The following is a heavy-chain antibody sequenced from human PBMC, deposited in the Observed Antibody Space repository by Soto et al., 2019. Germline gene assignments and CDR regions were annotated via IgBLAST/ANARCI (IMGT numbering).Heavy chain of an antibody. CDR2: IYHSGYT. Sequence: QLQLQESGSGLVKPSQTLSLTCTVSGGSISSGGYSWNWIRQAPGKGLEWIGYIYHSGYTLYNPSLKGRVTISVDKSKNHFSLILTSVTAADTAVYYCARDQLAGNWFDPWGQGTLVTVSS. CDR1: GGSISSGGYS. J-gene: IGHJ5*02. CDR3: ARDQLAGNWFDP. D-gene: IGHD1-1*01. V-gene: IGHV4-30-2*01.